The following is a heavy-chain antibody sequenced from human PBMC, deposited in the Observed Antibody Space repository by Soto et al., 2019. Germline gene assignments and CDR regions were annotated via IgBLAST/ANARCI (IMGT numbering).Heavy chain of an antibody. V-gene: IGHV4-4*02. CDR2: IYHSGST. J-gene: IGHJ6*02. CDR3: ARGYSSSWWDYYYYGMDV. Sequence: SETLSLTCAVSGGSISSSNWWSWVRQPPGKGLEWNGEIYHSGSTNYNPSLKNRVTISVDKSKNKFSLKLSSVTAVDTAVYYCARGYSSSWWDYYYYGMDVWGQGTTVT. D-gene: IGHD6-13*01. CDR1: GGSISSSNW.